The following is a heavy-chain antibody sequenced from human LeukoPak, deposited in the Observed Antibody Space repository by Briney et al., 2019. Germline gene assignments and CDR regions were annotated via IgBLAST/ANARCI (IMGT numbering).Heavy chain of an antibody. V-gene: IGHV3-23*01. CDR2: ISGSGGST. Sequence: PGGSLRLSCAASGFTFSSYAMSWVRQAPGKGLEWVSAISGSGGSTYYADSVKGRFTISRDNSKNTLYLQMNSLRAEDTAVYYCAKEPSSVESEVVVNSAFDYWGQGTLVTVSS. CDR3: AKEPSSVESEVVVNSAFDY. D-gene: IGHD3-22*01. J-gene: IGHJ4*02. CDR1: GFTFSSYA.